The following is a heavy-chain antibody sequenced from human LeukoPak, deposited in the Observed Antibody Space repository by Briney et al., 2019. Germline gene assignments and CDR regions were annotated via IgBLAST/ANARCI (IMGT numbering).Heavy chain of an antibody. CDR1: GFTFSTYA. V-gene: IGHV3-23*01. Sequence: GGSLRLSCAASGFTFSTYAMTWVRQAPGKGLEWVSAISGSGDSTHYADSVKGRSTISRDNSKNTLYLQMNSLRAEDTAVYFCAKVSGYCSITGCFPHGQWWFDPWGQGTLVTVSS. D-gene: IGHD2-2*01. CDR3: AKVSGYCSITGCFPHGQWWFDP. J-gene: IGHJ5*02. CDR2: ISGSGDST.